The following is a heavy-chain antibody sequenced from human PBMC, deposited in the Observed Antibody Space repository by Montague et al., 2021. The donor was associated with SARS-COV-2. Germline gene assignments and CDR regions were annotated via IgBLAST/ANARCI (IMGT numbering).Heavy chain of an antibody. D-gene: IGHD5-24*01. CDR1: GDSVSGDTVS. Sequence: CAISGDSVSGDTVSWNWIRQSPSRGLEWRGRTYYSSRYVDHYEVSMKGRISIKADTSKNQFSLQLDSVISEDTAVYYCVRGDGLGLYTGYAFDMWGQGTLGTVSS. CDR2: TYYSSRYVD. J-gene: IGHJ3*02. V-gene: IGHV6-1*01. CDR3: VRGDGLGLYTGYAFDM.